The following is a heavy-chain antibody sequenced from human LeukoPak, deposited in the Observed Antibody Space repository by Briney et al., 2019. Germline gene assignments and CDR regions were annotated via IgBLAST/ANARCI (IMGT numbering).Heavy chain of an antibody. Sequence: GSLRLSCAASGFTFSDFWMHWVRQAPGKGLVWVSRINSGGTVTNYADSVKGRLTISRDNAKNTLYLQMNSLRAEDTAVYYCAKGDLEWLLGDHWGQGTLVTVSS. D-gene: IGHD3-3*01. CDR3: AKGDLEWLLGDH. CDR1: GFTFSDFW. CDR2: INSGGTVT. J-gene: IGHJ4*02. V-gene: IGHV3-74*01.